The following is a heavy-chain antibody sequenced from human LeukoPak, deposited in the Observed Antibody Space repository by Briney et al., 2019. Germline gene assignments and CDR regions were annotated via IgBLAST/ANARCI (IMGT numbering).Heavy chain of an antibody. D-gene: IGHD2-2*01. CDR2: IDSDGSTT. V-gene: IGHV3-74*01. J-gene: IGHJ4*02. CDR3: ARGLTLLGYCSSTSRLMNY. CDR1: GFTLSSYW. Sequence: PGGSLRLSCAVSGFTLSSYWMHWVRQAPGKGLVWVSRIDSDGSTTDYADSVKGRFTISRDNANNTLYLQMNSLRAEDAGVYYCARGLTLLGYCSSTSRLMNYWGQGTLVTVSS.